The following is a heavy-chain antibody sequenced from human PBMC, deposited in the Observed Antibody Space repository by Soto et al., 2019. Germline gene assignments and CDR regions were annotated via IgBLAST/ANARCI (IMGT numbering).Heavy chain of an antibody. CDR1: WFSFYCYL. CDR2: IKQDESEK. CDR3: ARVRTENYYGMDV. J-gene: IGHJ6*02. V-gene: IGHV3-7*05. Sequence: WGAPKLSPAESWFSFYCYLISWGPPTPGKGLEWVANIKQDESEKYYVDSVKGRFAISRDNGKNTLYLQMNSLRPEDTAVYYCARVRTENYYGMDVWGQGTTVTVSS.